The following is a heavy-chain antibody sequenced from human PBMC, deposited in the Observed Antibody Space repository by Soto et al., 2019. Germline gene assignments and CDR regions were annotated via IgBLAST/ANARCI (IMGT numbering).Heavy chain of an antibody. V-gene: IGHV1-18*01. J-gene: IGHJ4*02. CDR3: ARTEPYYYGSGRPGFDY. CDR1: GYTFTSYG. CDR2: ISAYNGNT. Sequence: QVQLVQSGAEVKKPGASVKVSCKASGYTFTSYGISWVRQAPGQGLEWMGWISAYNGNTNYAQKLQGRVTMTTDTSXSXXYMELRSLRSDDTAVYYCARTEPYYYGSGRPGFDYWGQGTLVTVSS. D-gene: IGHD3-10*01.